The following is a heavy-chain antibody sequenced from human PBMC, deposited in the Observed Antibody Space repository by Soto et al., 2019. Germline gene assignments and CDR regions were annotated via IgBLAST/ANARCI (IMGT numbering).Heavy chain of an antibody. CDR1: GYTFYSQS. Sequence: QAQLVQSGAEVKKPGASVKVSCKASGYTFYSQSISWVRQAPGQGLEWMGRISSDNSNTRYAQKVRGSFTMTTDTSTSTVYMDLRNLRSDDTAVYYCARCIQQDYYYGMDVWGQGTTVTFSS. J-gene: IGHJ6*02. CDR2: ISSDNSNT. CDR3: ARCIQQDYYYGMDV. D-gene: IGHD5-18*01. V-gene: IGHV1-18*01.